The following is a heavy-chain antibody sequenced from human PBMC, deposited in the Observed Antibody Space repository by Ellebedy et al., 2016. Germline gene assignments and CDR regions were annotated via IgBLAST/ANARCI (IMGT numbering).Heavy chain of an antibody. J-gene: IGHJ5*02. Sequence: ASVKVSCKASGYTVTSYAMHWARQAPGQRLEWMGWINAGNGNTKYSQKFQGRVTITRDTSANTPYMELSSLRSEDTAVYYCARSMYGMGWFDPWGQGTLVTVSS. V-gene: IGHV1-3*01. CDR3: ARSMYGMGWFDP. CDR1: GYTVTSYA. CDR2: INAGNGNT. D-gene: IGHD2-8*01.